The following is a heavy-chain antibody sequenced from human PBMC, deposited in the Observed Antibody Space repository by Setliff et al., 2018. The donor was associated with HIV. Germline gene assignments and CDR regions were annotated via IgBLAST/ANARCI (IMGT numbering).Heavy chain of an antibody. CDR1: GGTFSSYS. D-gene: IGHD2-15*01. CDR2: IIPIFNTA. Sequence: ASVKVSCKASGGTFSSYSITWVRQAPGQGLEWMGGIIPIFNTANYAQKFQGRVTITADESTSTAYMELSSLGSEDTAVYYCARGSGGYGSGGSCYFGFGLALWGQGTTGTVS. V-gene: IGHV1-69*13. CDR3: ARGSGGYGSGGSCYFGFGLAL. J-gene: IGHJ6*02.